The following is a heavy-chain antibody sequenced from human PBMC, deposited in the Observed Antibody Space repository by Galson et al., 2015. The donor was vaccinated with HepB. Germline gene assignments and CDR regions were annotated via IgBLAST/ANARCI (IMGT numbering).Heavy chain of an antibody. Sequence: SVKVSCKASGYTFTSYALHWVRQAPGQRLEWMGWINAGNGITEHSQKFQGRATITADESTSTAYMELSSLRSEDTAVYYCAREGYADTTMVTPFDYWGQGTLVTVSS. CDR2: INAGNGIT. CDR3: AREGYADTTMVTPFDY. D-gene: IGHD5-18*01. CDR1: GYTFTSYA. V-gene: IGHV1-3*01. J-gene: IGHJ4*02.